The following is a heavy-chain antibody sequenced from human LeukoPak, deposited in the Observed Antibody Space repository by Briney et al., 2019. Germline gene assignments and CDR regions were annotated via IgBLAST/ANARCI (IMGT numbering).Heavy chain of an antibody. CDR1: GYTFTSYG. Sequence: ASVKVSCKASGYTFTSYGISWVRHAPRQGLEWMGWISAYNGNTNYAQKLQGRVTMTTDTSTSTTYMELRSLRSDHTAVYYCARGRSSSWYDYWGQGTLVTVSS. D-gene: IGHD6-13*01. CDR2: ISAYNGNT. V-gene: IGHV1-18*01. CDR3: ARGRSSSWYDY. J-gene: IGHJ4*02.